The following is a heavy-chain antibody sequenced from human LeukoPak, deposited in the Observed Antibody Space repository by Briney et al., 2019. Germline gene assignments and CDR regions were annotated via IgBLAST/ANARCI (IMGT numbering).Heavy chain of an antibody. CDR3: ARATVGYCSSTGCPEYFQH. J-gene: IGHJ1*01. Sequence: ASVKVSCKASGYTFTSYGISWVRQAPGQGLEWMGWISAYNGNTNYAQKLQGRVTMTTDTSTSTAYMELRSLRSDDTAVYYCARATVGYCSSTGCPEYFQHWGQGTLVTVSS. CDR1: GYTFTSYG. CDR2: ISAYNGNT. D-gene: IGHD2-2*01. V-gene: IGHV1-18*04.